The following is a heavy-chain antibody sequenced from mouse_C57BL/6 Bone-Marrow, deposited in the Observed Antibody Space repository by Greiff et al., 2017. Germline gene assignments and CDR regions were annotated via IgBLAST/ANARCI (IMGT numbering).Heavy chain of an antibody. CDR1: GYSITSGYY. J-gene: IGHJ2*01. CDR3: ATVVATGYFDY. V-gene: IGHV3-6*01. CDR2: ISYDGSN. Sequence: EVKVEESGPGLVKPSQSLSLTCSVTGYSITSGYYWNWIRQFPGNKLEWMGYISYDGSNNYNPSLKNRISITRDTSKNQFFLKLNSVTTEDTATYYCATVVATGYFDYWGQGTTLTVSS. D-gene: IGHD1-1*01.